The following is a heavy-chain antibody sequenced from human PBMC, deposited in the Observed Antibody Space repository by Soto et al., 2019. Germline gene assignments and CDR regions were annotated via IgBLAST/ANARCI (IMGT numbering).Heavy chain of an antibody. CDR3: ARVPIGCGGDCYTNWFDP. CDR2: IYYSGST. CDR1: GGSISSYY. V-gene: IGHV4-59*12. D-gene: IGHD2-21*02. Sequence: SETLSLTCTVSGGSISSYYWSWIRQPPGKGLEWIGYIYYSGSTNYNPSLKSRVTISVDTSKNQFSLKLSSVTAADTAVYYCARVPIGCGGDCYTNWFDPWGQGTLVTVSS. J-gene: IGHJ5*02.